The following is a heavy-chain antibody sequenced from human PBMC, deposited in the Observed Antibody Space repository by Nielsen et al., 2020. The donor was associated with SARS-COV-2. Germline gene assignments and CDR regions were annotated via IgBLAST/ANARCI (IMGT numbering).Heavy chain of an antibody. V-gene: IGHV3-33*01. Sequence: GESLKISCAAPGFTFSSYGMHWVRQAPGKGLEWVAVIWYDGSNKYYADSVKGRFTISRDNSKNTLYLQMNSLRAEDTAVYYCARGLGGREDYWGQGTLVTVSS. J-gene: IGHJ4*02. CDR3: ARGLGGREDY. CDR1: GFTFSSYG. D-gene: IGHD4-23*01. CDR2: IWYDGSNK.